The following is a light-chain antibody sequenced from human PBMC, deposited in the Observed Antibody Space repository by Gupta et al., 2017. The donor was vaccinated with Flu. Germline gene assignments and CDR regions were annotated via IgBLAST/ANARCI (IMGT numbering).Light chain of an antibody. Sequence: PGTLSLSPGERATLSCRASQSVGTSLAWYQQKPGRAPRLLIYDASNRATGIPDRSSGGGSGTDFTLTISSLESEDFVIYYCQQRTNWLWTFAQGTKVEI. CDR3: QQRTNWLWT. V-gene: IGKV3-11*01. CDR1: QSVGTS. J-gene: IGKJ1*01. CDR2: DAS.